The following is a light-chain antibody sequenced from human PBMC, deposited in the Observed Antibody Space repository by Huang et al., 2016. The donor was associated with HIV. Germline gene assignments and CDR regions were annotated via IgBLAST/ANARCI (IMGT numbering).Light chain of an antibody. V-gene: IGKV3-11*01. Sequence: IVLTQSPATLSWYGGESVTISCRASQNINNHLAWYQQRPGQSPRLIIYDASYRVTGVPARFSGSVSGTDFTLTISSLEPEDFAVYYCQQRSNWLTFGGGTRLEVK. J-gene: IGKJ4*01. CDR3: QQRSNWLT. CDR1: QNINNH. CDR2: DAS.